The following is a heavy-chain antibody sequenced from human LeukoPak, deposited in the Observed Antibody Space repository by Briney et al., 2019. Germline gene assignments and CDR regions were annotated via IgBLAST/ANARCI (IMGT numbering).Heavy chain of an antibody. D-gene: IGHD3-3*01. CDR1: GFTFSSYA. J-gene: IGHJ4*02. CDR2: ISGSGGST. V-gene: IGHV3-23*01. CDR3: AKDRRRITIFGVVTGRGYYFDY. Sequence: GGSLRLSCAASGFTFSSYAMSWVRQAPGKGLEWVSAISGSGGSTYYADSVKGRFTISRDNSKNTLYLQMNSLRAEDTAVYYCAKDRRRITIFGVVTGRGYYFDYWGQGTLATVSS.